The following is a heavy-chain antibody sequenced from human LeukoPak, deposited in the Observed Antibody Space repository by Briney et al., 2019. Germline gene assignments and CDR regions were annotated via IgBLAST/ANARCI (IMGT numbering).Heavy chain of an antibody. CDR2: IKQDGSEK. J-gene: IGHJ5*02. Sequence: GGSLRLSCAASGFTFSSYWMSWVRQAPGKGLEWVANIKQDGSEKYYVDSVKGRFTISRDNAKNSLYLQMNSLRAEDTAVYYCARDGIVVVVAENWFDPWGQGTLVTVSS. CDR1: GFTFSSYW. D-gene: IGHD2-15*01. CDR3: ARDGIVVVVAENWFDP. V-gene: IGHV3-7*01.